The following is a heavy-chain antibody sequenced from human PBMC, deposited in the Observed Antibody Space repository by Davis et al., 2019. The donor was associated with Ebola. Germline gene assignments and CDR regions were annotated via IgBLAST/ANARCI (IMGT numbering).Heavy chain of an antibody. J-gene: IGHJ6*02. V-gene: IGHV1-8*01. CDR3: ARDRPYCSGGSCYYYLYGMDV. D-gene: IGHD2-15*01. CDR2: MNPNSGNT. CDR1: GYTFTSYD. Sequence: ASVKVSCKASGYTFTSYDINWVRQATGQGLEWMGWMNPNSGNTGYAQKFQGRVTITADESTSTAYMELSSLRSEDTAVYYCARDRPYCSGGSCYYYLYGMDVWGQGTTVTVSS.